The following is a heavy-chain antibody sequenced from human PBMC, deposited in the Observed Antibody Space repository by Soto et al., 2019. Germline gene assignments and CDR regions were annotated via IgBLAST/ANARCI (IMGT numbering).Heavy chain of an antibody. CDR2: IYYSGST. D-gene: IGHD3-10*01. V-gene: IGHV4-61*01. J-gene: IGHJ4*02. CDR3: ARAGSGSYYNLYY. Sequence: SETLSLTCTVSGGSVSSGSYYWSWIRQPPGKGLEWIGYIYYSGSTNYNPSLKSRVTISVDTSKNQFSLKLSSVTAAGTAVYYCARAGSGSYYNLYYWGQGTLVTVSS. CDR1: GGSVSSGSYY.